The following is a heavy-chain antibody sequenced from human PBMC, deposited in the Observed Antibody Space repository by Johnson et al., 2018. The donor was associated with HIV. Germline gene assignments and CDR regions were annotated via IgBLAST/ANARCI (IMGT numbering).Heavy chain of an antibody. CDR3: AREMAWEDAFDI. D-gene: IGHD5-24*01. CDR2: ISSSGTAK. Sequence: VQLVESGGGVVRPGGSLRLSCAASRFTLDDYGMNWVRQAPGKGLEWISYISSSGTAKYYADSVKGRFTISRDNAKNSLYLQMNSLRAEDTAVFYCAREMAWEDAFDIWGQGTMVTVSS. J-gene: IGHJ3*02. CDR1: RFTLDDYG. V-gene: IGHV3-48*04.